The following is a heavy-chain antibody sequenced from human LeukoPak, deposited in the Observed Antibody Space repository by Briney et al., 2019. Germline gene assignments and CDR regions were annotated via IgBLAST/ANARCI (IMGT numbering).Heavy chain of an antibody. D-gene: IGHD6-13*01. CDR2: ISDSDGST. CDR1: GFTFSSYA. Sequence: PGRSLRLSCAASGFTFSSYAVSWVRQAPGKGLAWVSAISDSDGSTQYADSVKGRFTISRDNSKNTLYLQMNSLRAEDTAVYYCAKGSSNWRDYYYFDYWGQGTLVTVSS. J-gene: IGHJ4*02. V-gene: IGHV3-23*01. CDR3: AKGSSNWRDYYYFDY.